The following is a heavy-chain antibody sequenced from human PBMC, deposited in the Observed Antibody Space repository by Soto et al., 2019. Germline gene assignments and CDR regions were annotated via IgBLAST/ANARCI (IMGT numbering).Heavy chain of an antibody. CDR2: IYYSGST. J-gene: IGHJ6*02. D-gene: IGHD5-12*01. CDR3: ARDHMDIVATPYYYYYGMDV. Sequence: SETLSLTCTVSGGSISSGGYYWSWIRQHPGKGLEWIGYIYYSGSTYYNPSLKSRVTISVDTSKNQFSLKLSSVTAADTAVYYCARDHMDIVATPYYYYYGMDVWGQGTTVTVSS. V-gene: IGHV4-31*03. CDR1: GGSISSGGYY.